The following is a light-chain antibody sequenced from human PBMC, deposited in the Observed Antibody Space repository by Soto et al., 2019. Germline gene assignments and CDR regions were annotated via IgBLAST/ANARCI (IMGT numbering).Light chain of an antibody. J-gene: IGLJ2*01. CDR1: SSDVGGYNY. Sequence: QSVLTQPASVSGSPGQSITISCTGTSSDVGGYNYVSWYQQHPGKAPKLMIYDVSNRPSGVSNRFSGSKSGYTASLTISGLQAEDEADYYCTSYTSSSTLWVFGGGTQLTVL. CDR3: TSYTSSSTLWV. CDR2: DVS. V-gene: IGLV2-14*01.